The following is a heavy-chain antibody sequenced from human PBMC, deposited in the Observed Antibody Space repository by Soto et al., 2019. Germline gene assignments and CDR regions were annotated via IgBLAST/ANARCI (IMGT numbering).Heavy chain of an antibody. D-gene: IGHD6-19*01. J-gene: IGHJ4*02. CDR1: GGSFSDFY. CDR2: INHSGST. V-gene: IGHV4-34*01. Sequence: SETLSLTCAVYGGSFSDFYWTWIRQPPGKGLEWIGEINHSGSTNYDPSLKSRVAISVDTSKNQFSLNLTSVTAADTAVYYCGPRGAVADPRGYWGQGTLVTVSS. CDR3: GPRGAVADPRGY.